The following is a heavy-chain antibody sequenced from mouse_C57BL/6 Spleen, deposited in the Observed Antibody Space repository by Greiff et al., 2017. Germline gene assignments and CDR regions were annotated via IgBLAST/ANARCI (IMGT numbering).Heavy chain of an antibody. D-gene: IGHD1-1*01. Sequence: VQLQQSGAELVKPGASVKMSCKASGYTFTTYPIEWMKQNHGKSLEWIGNFHPYNDDNKYNEKFKGKDTLTVEKSSSTVYLELSRLTSDDSAVYYCAKGPYYYSSSLYWYFDFWGTGTTVTVSS. CDR1: GYTFTTYP. V-gene: IGHV1-47*01. CDR3: AKGPYYYSSSLYWYFDF. CDR2: FHPYNDDN. J-gene: IGHJ1*03.